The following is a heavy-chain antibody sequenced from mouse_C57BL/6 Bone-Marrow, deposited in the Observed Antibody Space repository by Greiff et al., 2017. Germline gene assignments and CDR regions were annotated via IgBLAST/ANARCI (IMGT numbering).Heavy chain of an antibody. V-gene: IGHV14-4*01. CDR2: IDPENGDT. CDR3: TTGNFDY. Sequence: EVQLQQPGAELVKPGASVKLSCKASGYTFTSYWMHWVKQRPEQGLEWIGWIDPENGDTEYASKFQGKATITADTSSNTAYLQLSSLTSEDTAVYYCTTGNFDYWGQGTTLTVSS. CDR1: GYTFTSYW. J-gene: IGHJ2*01.